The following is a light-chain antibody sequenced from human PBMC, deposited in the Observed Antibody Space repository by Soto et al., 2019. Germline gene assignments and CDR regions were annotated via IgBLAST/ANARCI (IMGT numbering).Light chain of an antibody. J-gene: IGKJ2*01. CDR3: MQALQPPYT. CDR1: QSLLQSDGNTY. CDR2: LAS. V-gene: IGKV2-28*01. Sequence: DIVMTQSPFSLPVTPGEPASISCKSSQSLLQSDGNTYLDWYLQKPGRSPQLLIYLASSRASGVPARFSGSGSLTDFKLNISRVAAADVGLYYCMQALQPPYTFGLGTKLEIK.